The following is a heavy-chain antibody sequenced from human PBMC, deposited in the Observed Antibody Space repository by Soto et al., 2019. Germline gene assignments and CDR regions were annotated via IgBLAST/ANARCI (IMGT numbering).Heavy chain of an antibody. CDR3: ARGGSRRLQLLFVFDS. V-gene: IGHV3-53*01. Sequence: GGSLRLSCAASWFTVISNYMSWVRQAPGKGLERVSVIYSGGSTYYADSVKDRFTISRDNSKNTLYLQMNGLRAEDTAVYYCARGGSRRLQLLFVFDSWGQGTLVTVSS. CDR1: WFTVISNY. J-gene: IGHJ4*02. CDR2: IYSGGST. D-gene: IGHD1-1*01.